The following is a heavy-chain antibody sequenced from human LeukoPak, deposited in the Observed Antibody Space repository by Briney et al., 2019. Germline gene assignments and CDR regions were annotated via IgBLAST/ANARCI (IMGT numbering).Heavy chain of an antibody. CDR2: ISFDGSNK. CDR3: ARAYQLARHCDY. V-gene: IGHV3-30*03. D-gene: IGHD6-13*01. Sequence: GGSLRLSCAASGFTFSSYSMNWVRQAPGKGLEWVALISFDGSNKYYADSVKDRFTISRDSSNNMLFLQMNSLRVEDTAVYYCARAYQLARHCDYWGQGTLVTVSS. J-gene: IGHJ4*02. CDR1: GFTFSSYS.